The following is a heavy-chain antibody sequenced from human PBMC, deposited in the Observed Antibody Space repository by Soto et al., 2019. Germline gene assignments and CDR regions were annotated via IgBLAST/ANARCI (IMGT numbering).Heavy chain of an antibody. V-gene: IGHV1-69*13. CDR1: GGTFSSYA. CDR2: IIPIFGTA. Sequence: VASVKVSCKASGGTFSSYAISWVRQAPGQGLEWMGGIIPIFGTANYAQKFQGRVTITADESTSTAYMELSSLRSEDTAVYYCAREVTIPVAGTGPIDYWGQGTLVTVYS. J-gene: IGHJ4*02. CDR3: AREVTIPVAGTGPIDY. D-gene: IGHD6-19*01.